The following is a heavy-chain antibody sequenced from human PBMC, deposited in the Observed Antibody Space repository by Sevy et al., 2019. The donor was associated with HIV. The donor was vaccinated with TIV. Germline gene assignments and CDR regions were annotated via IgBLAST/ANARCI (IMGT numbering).Heavy chain of an antibody. J-gene: IGHJ4*02. CDR1: GFTFSSYG. CDR3: AMNYYDSSGSSFFFDY. Sequence: GGYLRLSCAASGFTFSSYGMHWVRQAPGKGLEWVAVIWCDGSNKYYADSVKGGLTSSRDNSKNTLYLQMNSLRAEDTALFYCAMNYYDSSGSSFFFDYWTQVTLVTASS. CDR2: IWCDGSNK. V-gene: IGHV3-33*01. D-gene: IGHD3-22*01.